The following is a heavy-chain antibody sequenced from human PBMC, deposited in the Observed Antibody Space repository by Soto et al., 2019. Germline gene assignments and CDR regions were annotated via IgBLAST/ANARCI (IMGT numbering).Heavy chain of an antibody. Sequence: ESGGGLVQPGRSLRLSCAASGFTFGDYAMHWVRQAPGKGLEWVSGISWNSGSIGYADSVKGRFTISRDNAKNSLYLQMNSLRAEDTALYYCAKDARRYCSGGSCYPLNIWGQGTMVTVSS. D-gene: IGHD2-15*01. CDR1: GFTFGDYA. J-gene: IGHJ3*02. CDR3: AKDARRYCSGGSCYPLNI. CDR2: ISWNSGSI. V-gene: IGHV3-9*01.